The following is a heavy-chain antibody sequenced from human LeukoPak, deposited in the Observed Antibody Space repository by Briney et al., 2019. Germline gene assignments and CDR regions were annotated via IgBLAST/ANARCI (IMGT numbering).Heavy chain of an antibody. Sequence: PGGSLRLSCAASGFTFSSHSMGWVRQAPGKGLECVATIGLDGAQKDFVDSVKGRLTLSRGNAKNSLFLEMNRLRVEDTAVYYCARWRGLQSEFDCWGQGTLVTVSS. J-gene: IGHJ4*02. CDR1: GFTFSSHS. V-gene: IGHV3-7*01. CDR3: ARWRGLQSEFDC. CDR2: IGLDGAQK. D-gene: IGHD2-15*01.